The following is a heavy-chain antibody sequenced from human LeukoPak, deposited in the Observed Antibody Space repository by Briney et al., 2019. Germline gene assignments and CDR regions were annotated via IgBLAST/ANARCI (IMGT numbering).Heavy chain of an antibody. CDR2: IYYSGIT. CDR1: GGSLRSSS. Sequence: PLESLSHTRTVSGGSLRSSSWCWIRQPPGKGLGWIGHIYYSGITTYNPSLKSLVIISVDTTKNQFSLKMSSVTAADTAVYYCARMVGGSYYSQPLDAWGQGTPVTVSP. V-gene: IGHV4-59*01. J-gene: IGHJ5*02. D-gene: IGHD3-22*01. CDR3: ARMVGGSYYSQPLDA.